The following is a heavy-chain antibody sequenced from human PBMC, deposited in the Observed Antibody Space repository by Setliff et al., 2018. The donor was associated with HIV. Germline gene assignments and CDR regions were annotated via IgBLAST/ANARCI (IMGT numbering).Heavy chain of an antibody. D-gene: IGHD2-8*01. CDR2: IDAEDGET. CDR3: ATSVNAFDY. J-gene: IGHJ4*02. V-gene: IGHV1-69-2*01. Sequence: ASVKVSCKASGYTFTRYFMHWVQQAPGKGLEWMGRIDAEDGETVFAREFQGRVTITADTSTDTVYMEVRSLRSDDTAVYYCATSVNAFDYWGQGTLVTVSS. CDR1: GYTFTRYF.